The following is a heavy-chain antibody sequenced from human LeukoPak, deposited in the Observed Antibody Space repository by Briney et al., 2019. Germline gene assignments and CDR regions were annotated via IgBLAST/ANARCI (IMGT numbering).Heavy chain of an antibody. CDR2: VYYSGSA. J-gene: IGHJ4*02. CDR3: ATTTIGSSSSYYFDY. CDR1: DGSISTYY. V-gene: IGHV4-59*03. D-gene: IGHD6-6*01. Sequence: SETLSLTCTISDGSISTYYWSWIRQPPGKGQEWIGYVYYSGSADYNPSLRSRVTLSVDTSKNQFSLTLTSVTAADTAMYYCATTTIGSSSSYYFDYWGRGTLVTVSS.